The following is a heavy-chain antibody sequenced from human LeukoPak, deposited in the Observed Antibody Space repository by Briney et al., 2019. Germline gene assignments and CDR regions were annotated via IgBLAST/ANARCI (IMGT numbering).Heavy chain of an antibody. CDR1: GGSISTTSYY. D-gene: IGHD3-16*01. CDR2: IHRSGST. Sequence: SETLSLTCTVSGGSISTTSYYWGWIRQPPGKGLEWIGEIHRSGSTKYSPSLKSRVTISVDTSKNQFSLNLYSVTAADTAVYYCARGRDFFWEIDYWGQGTLVTVSS. CDR3: ARGRDFFWEIDY. J-gene: IGHJ4*02. V-gene: IGHV4-39*07.